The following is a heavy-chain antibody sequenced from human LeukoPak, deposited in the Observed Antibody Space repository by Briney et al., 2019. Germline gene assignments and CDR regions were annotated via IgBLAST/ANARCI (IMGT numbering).Heavy chain of an antibody. Sequence: PGGSLRLSCAASGFTFSDYYMSWIRQAPGKGLEWVSYISSSGSTIYYADPVKGRFTISRDNAKNSLYLQMNSLRAEDTAVYYCAREVVTTSGKHAFDIWGQGTMVTVSS. J-gene: IGHJ3*02. D-gene: IGHD4-17*01. CDR1: GFTFSDYY. CDR2: ISSSGSTI. CDR3: AREVVTTSGKHAFDI. V-gene: IGHV3-11*01.